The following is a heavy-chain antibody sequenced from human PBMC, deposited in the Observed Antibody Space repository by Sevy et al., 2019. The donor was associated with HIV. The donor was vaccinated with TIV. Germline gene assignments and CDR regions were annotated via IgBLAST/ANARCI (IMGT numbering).Heavy chain of an antibody. J-gene: IGHJ4*02. D-gene: IGHD2-21*01. CDR2: IQYDGSNK. CDR3: VKEGGGEGGDH. V-gene: IGHV3-30*02. Sequence: GGSLRLSCAASGFSYSSYGMHWVRQAPGKGLEWVAYIQYDGSNKDYADSVKGRFIISRDNSKNTLDLQMNSRRVEDTAVYYCVKEGGGEGGDHWGQGTLVTVSS. CDR1: GFSYSSYG.